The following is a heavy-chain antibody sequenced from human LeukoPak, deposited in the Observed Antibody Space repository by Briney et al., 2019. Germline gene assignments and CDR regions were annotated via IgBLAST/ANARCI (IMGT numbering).Heavy chain of an antibody. D-gene: IGHD6-13*01. CDR2: INSDGSST. Sequence: PGGSLRLSCAASGFTFSTNWMHWVRQTPGKGLVWVSRINSDGSSTSYADFVKGRFTISRDNAKNTLYLQMNSLRAEDTAVYYCVREIIAGFDFWGQGTLVTVSS. CDR3: VREIIAGFDF. V-gene: IGHV3-74*01. CDR1: GFTFSTNW. J-gene: IGHJ4*02.